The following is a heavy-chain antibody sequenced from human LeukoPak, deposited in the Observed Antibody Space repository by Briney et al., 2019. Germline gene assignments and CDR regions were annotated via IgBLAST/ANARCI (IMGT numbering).Heavy chain of an antibody. CDR2: INPNSGDT. Sequence: ASVKVSCKASGYTFTGYHMHWVRQPPGQGLEWMGRINPNSGDTNYAQKFQGRVTMTRDTSISTAYMELSRLRSDDTAVYYCARALYYYDSSGYYKDYYYYYGMDVWGQGTTVTVSS. V-gene: IGHV1-2*06. D-gene: IGHD3-22*01. CDR3: ARALYYYDSSGYYKDYYYYYGMDV. CDR1: GYTFTGYH. J-gene: IGHJ6*02.